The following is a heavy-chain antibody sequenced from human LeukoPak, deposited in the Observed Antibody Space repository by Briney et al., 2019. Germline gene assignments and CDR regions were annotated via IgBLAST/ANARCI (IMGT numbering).Heavy chain of an antibody. CDR3: AKDHLGHRVGADYFDY. CDR2: ISYDGSNK. Sequence: PGGSLRLSCAASGFTFSSYGMHWVRQAPGKGLEWVAVISYDGSNKYYADSVKGRFTISRDNSKNTLYLQMNSLRAEDTAVYYCAKDHLGHRVGADYFDYWGQGTLVTVSS. D-gene: IGHD1-26*01. CDR1: GFTFSSYG. V-gene: IGHV3-30*18. J-gene: IGHJ4*02.